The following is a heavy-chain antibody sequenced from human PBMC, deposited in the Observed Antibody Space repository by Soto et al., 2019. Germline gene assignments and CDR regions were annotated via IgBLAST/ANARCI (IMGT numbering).Heavy chain of an antibody. CDR3: ARDKGFAYYYDSSGYYQIYYYYYYGMDV. CDR2: IIPIFGTA. Sequence: QVQLVQSGAEVKKPGSSVKVSCKASGGTFSSYAISWVRQAPGQGLEWMGGIIPIFGTANYAQKFQGRVTITADESTSTDYMELSSLRSEDTAVYYCARDKGFAYYYDSSGYYQIYYYYYYGMDVWGQGTTVTVSS. V-gene: IGHV1-69*01. CDR1: GGTFSSYA. J-gene: IGHJ6*02. D-gene: IGHD3-22*01.